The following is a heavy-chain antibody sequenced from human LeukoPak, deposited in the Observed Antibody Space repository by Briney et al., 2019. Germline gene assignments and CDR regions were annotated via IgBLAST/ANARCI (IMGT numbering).Heavy chain of an antibody. CDR2: IYPGNSKT. J-gene: IGHJ3*02. Sequence: GESLKISCKGSGYSFISYWIGWVRQMPGKGLEWMGMIYPGNSKTRYSPSFQGQVTISADKSISTAYLQWSRLKASDTAMYYCASRYCSGGSCYSDDPFDIWGQGTMVTVSS. D-gene: IGHD2-15*01. CDR3: ASRYCSGGSCYSDDPFDI. CDR1: GYSFISYW. V-gene: IGHV5-51*01.